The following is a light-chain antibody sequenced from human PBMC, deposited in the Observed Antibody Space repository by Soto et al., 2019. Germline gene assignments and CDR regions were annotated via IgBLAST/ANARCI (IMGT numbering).Light chain of an antibody. CDR1: QSITNW. V-gene: IGKV1-5*03. J-gene: IGKJ1*01. Sequence: DIQMTQSPSTLSASVGDRVTITCRASQSITNWLAWYQQKPGKVPKLLIYKSSSLESGVPSRFSGSGSGTEFTLTISSLQPDDFATYYCQQYDSYSWTFGQGTKVKIK. CDR3: QQYDSYSWT. CDR2: KSS.